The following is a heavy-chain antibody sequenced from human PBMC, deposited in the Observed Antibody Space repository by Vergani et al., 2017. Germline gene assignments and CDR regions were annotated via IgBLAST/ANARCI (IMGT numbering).Heavy chain of an antibody. CDR3: TRAVYSSGWYWGFPQVDY. Sequence: EVQLVESGGGLVQPGGSLRLSCAASGFTFSSYWMSWVRQAPGKGLEWVANIKQDGSEKYYVDSVKGRFTISRDNAKNSLYLQMNSLRAEDTAVYYCTRAVYSSGWYWGFPQVDYWGQGTLVTVSS. D-gene: IGHD6-19*01. V-gene: IGHV3-7*03. CDR1: GFTFSSYW. J-gene: IGHJ4*02. CDR2: IKQDGSEK.